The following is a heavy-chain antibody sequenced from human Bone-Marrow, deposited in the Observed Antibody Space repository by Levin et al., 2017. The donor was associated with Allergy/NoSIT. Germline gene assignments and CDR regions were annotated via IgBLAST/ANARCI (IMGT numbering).Heavy chain of an antibody. CDR2: IWYDGSNK. CDR1: GFTFSSYG. D-gene: IGHD4-11*01. Sequence: GGSLRLSCAASGFTFSSYGIHWVRQAPGKGLEWVAVIWYDGSNKYYADSVKGRFTISRDNSKNTLYLQMNSLRAEDTAVYYCARAGMTTVTTLRDWYFDLWGRGTLVTVSS. V-gene: IGHV3-33*01. CDR3: ARAGMTTVTTLRDWYFDL. J-gene: IGHJ2*01.